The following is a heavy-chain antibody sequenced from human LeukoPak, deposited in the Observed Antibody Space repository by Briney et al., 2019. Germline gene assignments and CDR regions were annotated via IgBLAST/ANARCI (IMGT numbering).Heavy chain of an antibody. CDR3: ARGLSGYSYGYYFDY. D-gene: IGHD5-18*01. CDR2: IYYSGST. CDR1: GGSISSYY. Sequence: SETLSLTCTVSGGSISSYYWNWIRQPPGKGLEWIGYIYYSGSTNYNPSLKSRVTISVDTSKNQFSLKLSSVTAADTAVYYCARGLSGYSYGYYFDYWGQGTLFTVSS. J-gene: IGHJ4*02. V-gene: IGHV4-59*01.